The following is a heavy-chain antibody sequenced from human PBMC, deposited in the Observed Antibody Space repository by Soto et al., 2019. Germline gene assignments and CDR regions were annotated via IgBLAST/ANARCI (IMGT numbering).Heavy chain of an antibody. D-gene: IGHD2-8*01. CDR2: VNPGNGTT. CDR3: ARDTYANFDY. V-gene: IGHV1-2*02. J-gene: IGHJ4*02. Sequence: ASVKVSCKASGYTFTACYMHWVRQAPGQGLEWMGWVNPGNGTTSFAQKFQGRVTMTRDTSISTAYMELSGLRSDDTAMYYCARDTYANFDYWGQGTLVTVSS. CDR1: GYTFTACY.